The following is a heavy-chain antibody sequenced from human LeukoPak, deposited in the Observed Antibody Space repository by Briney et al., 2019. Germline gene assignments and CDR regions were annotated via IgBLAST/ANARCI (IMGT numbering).Heavy chain of an antibody. CDR1: GGSISSYY. CDR3: ARAVKSSGWYGYYFDY. V-gene: IGHV4-4*07. D-gene: IGHD6-19*01. CDR2: IYTSGST. Sequence: PSETLSLTCTAPGGSISSYYWSWIRQPAGKGLEWIGRIYTSGSTNYNPSLKSRVTMSVDTSNNQFSLKLSSVTAADTAVYYCARAVKSSGWYGYYFDYWGQGTLVTVSS. J-gene: IGHJ4*02.